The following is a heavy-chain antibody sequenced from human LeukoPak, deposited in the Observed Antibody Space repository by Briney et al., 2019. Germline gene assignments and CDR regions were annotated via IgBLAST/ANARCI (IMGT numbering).Heavy chain of an antibody. CDR1: GFTFSSYA. J-gene: IGHJ4*02. Sequence: GGSLRLSCAASGFTFSSYAMSWVRQAPGKGLEWVSAIRGSGGGTYYADSVKGRFTISRDNSKNALYLQMNSLRAEDTAVYYCAKAQTYYDYVWGSIYYFDYWGRGTLVTVSS. CDR3: AKAQTYYDYVWGSIYYFDY. D-gene: IGHD3-16*01. V-gene: IGHV3-23*01. CDR2: IRGSGGGT.